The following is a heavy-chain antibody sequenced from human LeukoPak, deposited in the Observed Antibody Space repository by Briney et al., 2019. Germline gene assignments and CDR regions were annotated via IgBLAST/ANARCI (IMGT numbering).Heavy chain of an antibody. Sequence: SETLSLTCTVSGGSISSYSWSWIRQPPGKGLEWIGYIYYSGSTNYNPSLKSRVTISVDTSKNQFSLKLSSVTAADTAVYYCARERGDGYTYFDYWGQGTLVTVSS. CDR3: ARERGDGYTYFDY. CDR2: IYYSGST. D-gene: IGHD5-24*01. J-gene: IGHJ4*02. V-gene: IGHV4-59*01. CDR1: GGSISSYS.